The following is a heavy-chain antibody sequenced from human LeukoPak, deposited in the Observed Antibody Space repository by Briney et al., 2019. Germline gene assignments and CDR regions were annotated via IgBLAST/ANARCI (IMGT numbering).Heavy chain of an antibody. CDR1: GFTFSSYA. CDR3: ARDRQLVVITIGYFDY. D-gene: IGHD3-22*01. V-gene: IGHV3-30*01. CDR2: IPYDGSNK. J-gene: IGHJ4*02. Sequence: GGSLRLSCAASGFTFSSYAMHWVRQAPGKGLEWVAVIPYDGSNKYYADSVKGRFTISRDNSKNTLYLQMNSLRAEDTAVYYCARDRQLVVITIGYFDYWGQGTLVTVSS.